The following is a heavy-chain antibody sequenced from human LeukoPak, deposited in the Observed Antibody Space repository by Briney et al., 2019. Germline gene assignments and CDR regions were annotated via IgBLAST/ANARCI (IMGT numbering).Heavy chain of an antibody. Sequence: ASVNVSCTASGYTFTSYYMHWVRQAPGQGLEWMGIINPSGGSTSYAQKFQGRVTMTRDTSTSTVYMELSSLRSEDTAVYYCASGVSNYYDSSGPGGDYWGQGTLVTVSS. V-gene: IGHV1-46*01. CDR3: ASGVSNYYDSSGPGGDY. CDR1: GYTFTSYY. D-gene: IGHD3-22*01. CDR2: INPSGGST. J-gene: IGHJ4*02.